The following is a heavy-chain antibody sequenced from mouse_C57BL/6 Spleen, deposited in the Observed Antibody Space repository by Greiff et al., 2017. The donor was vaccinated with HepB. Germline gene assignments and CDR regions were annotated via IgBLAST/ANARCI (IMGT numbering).Heavy chain of an antibody. CDR1: GFTFSDYY. J-gene: IGHJ1*03. Sequence: EVQRVESEGGLVQPGSSMKLSCTASGFTFSDYYMAWVRQVPEKGLEWVANINYDGSSTYYLDSLKSRFIISRDNAKNILYLQMSSLKSEDTATYYCARDQGYYGSPWYFDVWGTGTTVTVSS. V-gene: IGHV5-16*01. D-gene: IGHD1-1*01. CDR2: INYDGSST. CDR3: ARDQGYYGSPWYFDV.